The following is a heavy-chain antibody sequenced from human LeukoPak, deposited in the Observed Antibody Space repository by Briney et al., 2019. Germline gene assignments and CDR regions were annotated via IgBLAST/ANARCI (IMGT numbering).Heavy chain of an antibody. CDR2: INSGGNT. Sequence: QPGGSLGLSCPASGFTFSSYAMSWVRQAPGKGLEWVSYINSGGNTFYADSVKGRFTISRDNSKNTLYLQMNSLRAEDTAVYYCAKVNWNAYEYWGQGTLVTVSS. CDR3: AKVNWNAYEY. V-gene: IGHV3-23*01. J-gene: IGHJ4*02. D-gene: IGHD1-20*01. CDR1: GFTFSSYA.